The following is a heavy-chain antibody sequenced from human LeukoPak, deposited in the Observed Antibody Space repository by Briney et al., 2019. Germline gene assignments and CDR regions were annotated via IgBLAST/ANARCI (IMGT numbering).Heavy chain of an antibody. Sequence: GSLRLSCAASGFTFSSYSMNWVRQAPGKGLEWVSYISSSSSTIYYADSVKGRFTISRDNAKNSLYLQMNSLRAEDTAVYYCARDYYGSGSYYNSNRGQGTLVTVSS. CDR2: ISSSSSTI. CDR3: ARDYYGSGSYYNSN. V-gene: IGHV3-48*04. D-gene: IGHD3-10*01. CDR1: GFTFSSYS. J-gene: IGHJ4*02.